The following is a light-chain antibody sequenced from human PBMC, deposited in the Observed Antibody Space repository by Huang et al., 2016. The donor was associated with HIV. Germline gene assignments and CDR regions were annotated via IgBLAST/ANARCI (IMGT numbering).Light chain of an antibody. CDR2: GAS. CDR1: QSVSSGY. V-gene: IGKV3-20*01. CDR3: QQYGSSPAT. Sequence: EIVLTQSPGTLSLSPGERTNLSCRASQSVSSGYLAWYQQKPGQAPRLLIYGASTRATGIPGRFSGSGSGTDFTLTISRLQPEDFAVYYCQQYGSSPATFGQGTKV. J-gene: IGKJ1*01.